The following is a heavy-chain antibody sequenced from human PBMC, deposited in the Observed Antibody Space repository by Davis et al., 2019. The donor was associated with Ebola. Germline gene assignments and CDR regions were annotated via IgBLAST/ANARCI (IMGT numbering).Heavy chain of an antibody. CDR1: GYSFTKYY. CDR3: ARAYLGAYEAY. V-gene: IGHV1-46*01. Sequence: ASVKVSCKTSGYSFTKYYVHWVRQAPGQGLEWMGVINPISGSTNYAQKFQGRVAMTKDTSTSTIFLEVSSLTSQDTAVYYCARAYLGAYEAYWGQGTLVTVSS. J-gene: IGHJ4*02. CDR2: INPISGST. D-gene: IGHD5-12*01.